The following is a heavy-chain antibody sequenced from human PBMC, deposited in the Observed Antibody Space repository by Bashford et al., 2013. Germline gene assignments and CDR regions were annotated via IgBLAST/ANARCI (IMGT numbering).Heavy chain of an antibody. D-gene: IGHD5-18*01. Sequence: SWVRQAPGQGLEWMGGIIPIFGTANYVQKFQGRVTITADESTSTAYMELSSLKPEDTAIYYCAREPPEGYNFDYWGQGTLVTVSS. CDR3: AREPPEGYNFDY. J-gene: IGHJ4*02. V-gene: IGHV1-69*01. CDR2: IIPIFGTA.